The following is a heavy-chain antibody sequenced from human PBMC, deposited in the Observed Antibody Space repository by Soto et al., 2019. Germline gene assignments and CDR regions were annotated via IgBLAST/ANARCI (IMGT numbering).Heavy chain of an antibody. CDR3: TRSAYMDV. CDR2: ISSGSSTI. Sequence: PXXSLRLACAASGFTFSSYSMHWVPQAPGKGLEWVPYISSGSSTIYYADSVKGRITISRDNAKNSLYLKMDSLRAEETAVYYATRSAYMDVWGTGTTVTVSS. J-gene: IGHJ6*03. V-gene: IGHV3-48*01. D-gene: IGHD2-2*01. CDR1: GFTFSSYS.